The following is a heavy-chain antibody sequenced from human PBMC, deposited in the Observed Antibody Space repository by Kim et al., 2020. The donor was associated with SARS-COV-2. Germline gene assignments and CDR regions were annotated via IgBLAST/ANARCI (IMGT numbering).Heavy chain of an antibody. V-gene: IGHV1-69*04. Sequence: SVKVSCKASGGTFSSYAISWVRQAPGQGLEWMGRIIPIFGIANYAQKFQGRVTITADKSTSTAYMELSSLRSEDTAVYYCARLAAIQLWSTSGWYFDLWGRGTLVTVSS. CDR1: GGTFSSYA. CDR3: ARLAAIQLWSTSGWYFDL. J-gene: IGHJ2*01. CDR2: IIPIFGIA. D-gene: IGHD5-18*01.